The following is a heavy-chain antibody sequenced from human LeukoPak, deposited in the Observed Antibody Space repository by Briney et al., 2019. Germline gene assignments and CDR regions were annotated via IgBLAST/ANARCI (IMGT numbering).Heavy chain of an antibody. V-gene: IGHV3-48*02. J-gene: IGHJ4*02. D-gene: IGHD4-11*01. CDR1: GFMFSTYS. CDR3: AGDYAYSFDS. CDR2: ISITSSTR. Sequence: PGGSLRLSCAASGFMFSTYSVNWVRQAPGRGLEWISYISITSSTRYYADSVKGRFTISRDNAKNSLYLQMNGLRDEDTAVYYCAGDYAYSFDSWGQGTLVTVSS.